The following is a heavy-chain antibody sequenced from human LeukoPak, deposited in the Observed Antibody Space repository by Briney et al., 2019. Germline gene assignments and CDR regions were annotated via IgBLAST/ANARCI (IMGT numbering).Heavy chain of an antibody. D-gene: IGHD6-13*01. Sequence: PGGSLRLSCAASGFTFSSYGIHWVRQAPGKGLEWVAVISYDGNNKYYADSAKGRFTISRDNSKNTLYLQMNSLRPEDTAVYYCARERAAAGGVILWNYFDYWGQGTLVTVSS. CDR2: ISYDGNNK. J-gene: IGHJ4*02. CDR1: GFTFSSYG. CDR3: ARERAAAGGVILWNYFDY. V-gene: IGHV3-30*03.